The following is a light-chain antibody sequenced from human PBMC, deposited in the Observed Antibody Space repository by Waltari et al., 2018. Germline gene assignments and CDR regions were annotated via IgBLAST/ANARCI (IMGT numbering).Light chain of an antibody. J-gene: IGKJ2*01. CDR2: SAV. Sequence: DIQMTQSPSSLSASVGDTVSITCRASQGVAGGLAWFQQRPGKAPKRLIYSAVALESGVPSRFSGSGYDTEFTLTVTNLQPEDFATYYCLQHRSYPFTFGQGTKLEIK. CDR1: QGVAGG. CDR3: LQHRSYPFT. V-gene: IGKV1-17*02.